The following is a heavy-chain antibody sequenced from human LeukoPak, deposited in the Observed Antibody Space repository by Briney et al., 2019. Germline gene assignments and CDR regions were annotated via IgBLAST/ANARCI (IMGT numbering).Heavy chain of an antibody. V-gene: IGHV4-59*08. J-gene: IGHJ5*02. CDR3: ARRIGAPTDRFDP. Sequence: SETLSLTRTVSGGSISSYYWSWIRQPPGKGLEWIAYIYYSGTTNYNPSLKSRVTISVDTSKNQFSLKLSSVTAADTAVYYCARRIGAPTDRFDPWGQGTLVTVSS. D-gene: IGHD3-3*01. CDR1: GGSISSYY. CDR2: IYYSGTT.